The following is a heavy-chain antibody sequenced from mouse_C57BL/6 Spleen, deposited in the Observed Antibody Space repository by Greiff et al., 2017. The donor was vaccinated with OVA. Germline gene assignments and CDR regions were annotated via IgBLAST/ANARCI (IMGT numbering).Heavy chain of an antibody. CDR3: ARTVYYGSYLAWFAY. J-gene: IGHJ3*01. V-gene: IGHV1-66*01. CDR2: IYPGSGNT. CDR1: GYSFTSYY. D-gene: IGHD2-1*01. Sequence: QVQLQQSGPELVKPGASVKISCKASGYSFTSYYIHWVKQRPGQGLEWIGWIYPGSGNTKYNEKFKGKATLTADTSSSTAYMQLSSLTSKDSAVYYCARTVYYGSYLAWFAYWGQGTLVTVSA.